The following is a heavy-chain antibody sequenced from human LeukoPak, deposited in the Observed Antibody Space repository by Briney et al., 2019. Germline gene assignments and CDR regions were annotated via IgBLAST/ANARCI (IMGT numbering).Heavy chain of an antibody. CDR2: ISSSSSYI. J-gene: IGHJ6*02. Sequence: GGSLRLSCAASGFTFSSYSMNWVRQAPGKGLEWVSSISSSSSYIYYADSVKGRFTISRDNAKNSLYLQMNSLRAEDTAVYYCARMRMTTVTTTLLTRSYYYYGMDVWGQGTTVTVSS. V-gene: IGHV3-21*01. D-gene: IGHD4-11*01. CDR3: ARMRMTTVTTTLLTRSYYYYGMDV. CDR1: GFTFSSYS.